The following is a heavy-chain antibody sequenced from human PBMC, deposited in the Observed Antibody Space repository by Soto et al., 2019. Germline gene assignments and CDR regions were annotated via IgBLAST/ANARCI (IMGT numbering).Heavy chain of an antibody. CDR3: ARDGGRHSGGIDY. Sequence: QVQLVQSGAEVKKPGSSVTVSCKASGGTFSSYSINWVRQAPGQGLEWMGEIIPIFGTANYAQKFQGRVTITADDSTSTAYVKLGSLRSEDTAVYYCARDGGRHSGGIDYWGQGTLVTVSS. CDR2: IIPIFGTA. CDR1: GGTFSSYS. V-gene: IGHV1-69*01. D-gene: IGHD1-26*01. J-gene: IGHJ4*02.